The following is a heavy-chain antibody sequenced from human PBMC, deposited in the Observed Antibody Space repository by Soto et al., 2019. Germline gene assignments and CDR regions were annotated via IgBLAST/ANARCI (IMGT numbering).Heavy chain of an antibody. Sequence: SETLSLTCTFSGCSISSGGYYWSWIRQHPGKGLEWIGYIYYSGSTYYNPSLKSRVTISVDTSKNQFSLKLNSVTAADTAVYYCARSSTSANYFDYWGQGTLVTVSS. J-gene: IGHJ4*02. CDR2: IYYSGST. D-gene: IGHD2-2*01. CDR1: GCSISSGGYY. V-gene: IGHV4-31*03. CDR3: ARSSTSANYFDY.